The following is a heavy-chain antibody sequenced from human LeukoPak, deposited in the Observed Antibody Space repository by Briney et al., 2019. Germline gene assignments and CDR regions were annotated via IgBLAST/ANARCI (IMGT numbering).Heavy chain of an antibody. D-gene: IGHD5-24*01. CDR1: GFTFTRHS. CDR2: ISSSSSHI. CDR3: ARDRAGYNWVDY. V-gene: IGHV3-48*01. J-gene: IGHJ4*02. Sequence: GGSLRLSCVGSGFTFTRHSMNWVRQAPGKGLEWISYISSSSSHIYYSDSVKGQFIISGDNAKNSVYLQMNSLRAGDTAVYFCARDRAGYNWVDYWGQGTLVSVSS.